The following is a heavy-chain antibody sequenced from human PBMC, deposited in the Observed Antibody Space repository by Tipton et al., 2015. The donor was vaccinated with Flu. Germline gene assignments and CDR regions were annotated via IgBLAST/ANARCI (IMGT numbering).Heavy chain of an antibody. V-gene: IGHV4-61*01. CDR3: ARVPFGDGYDYYFDF. J-gene: IGHJ4*02. D-gene: IGHD5-24*01. CDR1: GDSVSSGRYY. Sequence: TLSLTCTVSGDSVSSGRYYWSWLRQTPGKGLEWIGYIYYSGSTTYIPSLRTRVNISIDTSKKQFSLEVSSVITADTAMYYCARVPFGDGYDYYFDFWGQGILVTVSS. CDR2: IYYSGST.